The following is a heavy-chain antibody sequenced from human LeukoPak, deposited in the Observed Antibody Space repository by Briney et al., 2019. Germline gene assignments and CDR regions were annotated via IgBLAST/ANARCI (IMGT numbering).Heavy chain of an antibody. V-gene: IGHV4-30-2*01. CDR1: GGSISSGGYY. CDR3: ARGLATYNWFDP. D-gene: IGHD1-26*01. CDR2: INHSGST. J-gene: IGHJ5*02. Sequence: SQTLSLTCTVSGGSISSGGYYWSWIRQPPGKGLEWIGEINHSGSTNYNPSLKSRVTISVDTSKNQFSLKLSSVTAADTAVYYCARGLATYNWFDPWGQGTLVTVSS.